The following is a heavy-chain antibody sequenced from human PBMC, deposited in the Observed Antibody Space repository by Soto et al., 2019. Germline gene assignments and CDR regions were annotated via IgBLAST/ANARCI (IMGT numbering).Heavy chain of an antibody. CDR1: GGSISSYY. V-gene: IGHV4-59*08. D-gene: IGHD3-9*01. Sequence: QVQLQESGPGLVKPSETLSLTCTVSGGSISSYYWSWIRQPPGKGLEWIGYIYYSGSTNYNPSLKTRVTISIAPSKNQFALKLSSVTAADTAVYYCARLSGGLTGHYGMDVWGQGTTVTVSS. CDR2: IYYSGST. J-gene: IGHJ6*02. CDR3: ARLSGGLTGHYGMDV.